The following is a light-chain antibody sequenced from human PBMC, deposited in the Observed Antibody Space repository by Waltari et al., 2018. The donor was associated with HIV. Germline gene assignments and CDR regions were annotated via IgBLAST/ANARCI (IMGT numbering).Light chain of an antibody. V-gene: IGKV1-5*03. CDR2: QAS. CDR1: QMVGPF. J-gene: IGKJ1*01. Sequence: DIRLTQSPSTLSASAGDWVAITCRAGQMVGPFLAWYQQKPGKPPKLLIFQASTLEGGVPSRFSGSVSGSDFTLTINGLQSDDFATYYCHQYASFSGTFGQGTKVELK. CDR3: HQYASFSGT.